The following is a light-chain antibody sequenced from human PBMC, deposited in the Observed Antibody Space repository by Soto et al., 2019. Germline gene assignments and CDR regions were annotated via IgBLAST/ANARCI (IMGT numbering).Light chain of an antibody. CDR3: QQSFRSPPT. Sequence: DIQMTQSPSSLSASVGDRVTITCRASESISSKLNWYQQKPGKVPKLLIYAASSLQSGVPSRFSGSGSGSDFTLTISSLQPEDFATYYCQQSFRSPPTFGQGTKVDI. CDR1: ESISSK. V-gene: IGKV1-39*01. J-gene: IGKJ1*01. CDR2: AAS.